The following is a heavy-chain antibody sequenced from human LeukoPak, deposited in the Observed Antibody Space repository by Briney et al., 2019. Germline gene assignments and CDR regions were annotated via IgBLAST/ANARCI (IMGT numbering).Heavy chain of an antibody. J-gene: IGHJ4*02. Sequence: GGSLRLSCAASGFTFSSYWMSWVRQAPGKGLEWVANIKQDGSEKYYVDSVKGRFTISRDNAKNSLYLQMNSLRAEDTAVYYCAREGYCSSTSCYDYWGQGTLVTVSS. CDR2: IKQDGSEK. CDR1: GFTFSSYW. V-gene: IGHV3-7*01. CDR3: AREGYCSSTSCYDY. D-gene: IGHD2-2*01.